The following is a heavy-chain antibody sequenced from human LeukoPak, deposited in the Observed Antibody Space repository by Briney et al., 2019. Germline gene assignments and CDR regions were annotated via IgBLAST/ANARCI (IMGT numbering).Heavy chain of an antibody. CDR3: ARRYYDFWSGSYYFDY. Sequence: GGSLRLSCAASGFTFSSYAMSWVRQAPGKGLEWVSAISGSGGSTYYADSVKGRFTISRDNSKNTLYLQMDSLRAEDTAVYYCARRYYDFWSGSYYFDYWGQGTLVTVSS. V-gene: IGHV3-23*01. J-gene: IGHJ4*02. CDR1: GFTFSSYA. CDR2: ISGSGGST. D-gene: IGHD3-3*01.